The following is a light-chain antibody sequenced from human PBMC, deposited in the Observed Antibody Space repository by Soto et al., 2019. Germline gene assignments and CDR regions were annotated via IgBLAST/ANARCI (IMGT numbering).Light chain of an antibody. CDR1: SRDVCGYDY. V-gene: IGLV2-14*03. Sequence: QSVLTQPASVSGSPGQSITISCTGTSRDVCGYDYVSWYQQHPGKAPKFMIYDVSSRPSGVSNRFSGSKSGNTASLTISGLQAEDEADYYCCSYTTSNTRQIVFGTGTKVTVL. CDR3: CSYTTSNTRQIV. J-gene: IGLJ1*01. CDR2: DVS.